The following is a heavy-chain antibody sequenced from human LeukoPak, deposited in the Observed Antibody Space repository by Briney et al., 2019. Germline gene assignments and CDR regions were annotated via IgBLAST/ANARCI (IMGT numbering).Heavy chain of an antibody. Sequence: ASVKLSCKASGVTFSSYAISWVRQAPGQGLEWMGRIIPIFGTANYAQKFQGRVTITTDESTSTAYMELSSLRSEDTAVYYCARVLLAAAGYDYWGQGTLVTVSS. CDR3: ARVLLAAAGYDY. V-gene: IGHV1-69*05. J-gene: IGHJ4*02. D-gene: IGHD6-13*01. CDR2: IIPIFGTA. CDR1: GVTFSSYA.